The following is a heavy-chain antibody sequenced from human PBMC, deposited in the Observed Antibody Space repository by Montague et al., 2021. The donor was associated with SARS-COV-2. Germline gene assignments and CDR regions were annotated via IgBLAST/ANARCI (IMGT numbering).Heavy chain of an antibody. CDR3: AKDFDYYDSSGYFDY. V-gene: IGHV3-9*01. D-gene: IGHD3-22*01. J-gene: IGHJ4*02. Sequence: DSGTLGYADSVKGRFTISSDNAKNPLYLQMNSLRVEDTALYYCAKDFDYYDSSGYFDYWGQGTLVTVSS. CDR2: DSGTL.